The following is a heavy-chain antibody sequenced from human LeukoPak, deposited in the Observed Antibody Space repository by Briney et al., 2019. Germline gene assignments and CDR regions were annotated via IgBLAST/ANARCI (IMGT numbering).Heavy chain of an antibody. V-gene: IGHV3-7*01. CDR2: MNIDGSEK. CDR1: GFSFSNYW. Sequence: GGSLRLSCAASGFSFSNYWMGWVRQAPGKRPEWVANMNIDGSEKYYADSVKGRFTISRDNARNSVYLQMNSLRVEDTAVYYCARDPVEWELLLDCWGQGTLVTVSS. J-gene: IGHJ4*02. CDR3: ARDPVEWELLLDC. D-gene: IGHD1-26*01.